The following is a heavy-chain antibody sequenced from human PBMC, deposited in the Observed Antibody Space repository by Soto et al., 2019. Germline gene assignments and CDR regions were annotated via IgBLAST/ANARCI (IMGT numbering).Heavy chain of an antibody. D-gene: IGHD1-26*01. J-gene: IGHJ4*02. V-gene: IGHV1-3*01. CDR3: ARDRGSYALDY. CDR2: INAGNGNT. CDR1: GYTFTSYA. Sequence: GASVKVSCTASGYTFTSYAMHWVRQAPGQRLEWMGWINAGNGNTKYSQKFQGRVTMTTDTSTSTAYMELRSLRSDDTAVYYCARDRGSYALDYWGQGTLVTVSS.